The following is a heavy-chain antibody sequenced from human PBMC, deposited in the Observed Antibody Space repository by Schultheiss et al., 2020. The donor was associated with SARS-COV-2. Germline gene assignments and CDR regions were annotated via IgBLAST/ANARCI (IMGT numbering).Heavy chain of an antibody. Sequence: TLSLTCAVSAGSISSGGYSWSWIRQPPGKGLEWLALIYWDDDKRYSPSLKSRLTITKDTSKNQVVLTMTNMDPVDTATYYCAQTTYYYGSRQVHAFDIWGQGTMVTVSS. D-gene: IGHD3-10*01. V-gene: IGHV2-5*08. CDR1: AGSISSGGYS. J-gene: IGHJ3*02. CDR3: AQTTYYYGSRQVHAFDI. CDR2: IYWDDDK.